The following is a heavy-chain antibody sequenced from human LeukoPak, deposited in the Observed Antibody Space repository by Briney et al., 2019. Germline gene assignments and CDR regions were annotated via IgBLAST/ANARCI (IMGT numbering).Heavy chain of an antibody. J-gene: IGHJ4*02. CDR3: SKACRGSGTNCFPL. CDR1: GLTLSHHG. V-gene: IGHV3-30*18. Sequence: GGSLRLSCVAFGLTLSHHGMHWVRQAPGKGLEGAAVMSNDGSTKYCADSVKGRFTISRDNSKNTLFLQMDSLRPEDTAVYYCSKACRGSGTNCFPLWAQGTLVTVS. D-gene: IGHD2-2*01. CDR2: MSNDGSTK.